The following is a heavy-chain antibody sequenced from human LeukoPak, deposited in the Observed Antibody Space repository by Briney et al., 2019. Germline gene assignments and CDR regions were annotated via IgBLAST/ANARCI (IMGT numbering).Heavy chain of an antibody. D-gene: IGHD2-21*02. J-gene: IGHJ4*02. CDR3: ASRGVTFDN. CDR2: MFYGGST. CDR1: GGSISSSPYY. V-gene: IGHV4-39*01. Sequence: PPETLSLTCTVSGGSISSSPYYWSWIRQPPGKGLEWIGSMFYGGSTYYKASLKSRVTISVDTPKNQFSLKLDSVTAADTAVYFCASRGVTFDNWGQGTLVTVSS.